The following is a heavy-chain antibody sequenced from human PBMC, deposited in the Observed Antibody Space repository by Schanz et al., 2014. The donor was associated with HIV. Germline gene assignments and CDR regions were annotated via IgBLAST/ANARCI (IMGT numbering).Heavy chain of an antibody. J-gene: IGHJ6*02. CDR1: GFTFSSYW. Sequence: VQLVESGGGVVQPGRSLRLSCAASGFTFSSYWMHWVRQVPGKGLVWVSRIYSDGSTTSYADSVKGRFTISRDNSKNTLYLQMNSLTAEDTAVYYCASDGSGSYLTLSLLYYGMDVWGQGTTVTVSS. D-gene: IGHD3-10*01. CDR2: IYSDGSTT. CDR3: ASDGSGSYLTLSLLYYGMDV. V-gene: IGHV3-74*01.